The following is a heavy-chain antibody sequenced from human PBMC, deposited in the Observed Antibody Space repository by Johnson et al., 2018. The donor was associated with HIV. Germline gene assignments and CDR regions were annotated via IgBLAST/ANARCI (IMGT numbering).Heavy chain of an antibody. CDR3: AKNNQVWGLLPVDAFDI. CDR1: GFTFSSYA. V-gene: IGHV3-30-3*02. Sequence: QVQLVESGGGVVQPGRSLRLSCAASGFTFSSYAMHWVRQAPGKGLEWVAVISYDGSNKYYADSVKGRLTISRDNSKNTLYLQVNSLRPEDTAVYYCAKNNQVWGLLPVDAFDIWGQGTLITVSS. D-gene: IGHD1-26*01. J-gene: IGHJ3*02. CDR2: ISYDGSNK.